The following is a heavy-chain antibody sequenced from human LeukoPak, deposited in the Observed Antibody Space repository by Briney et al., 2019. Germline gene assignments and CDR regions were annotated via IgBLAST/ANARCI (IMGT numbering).Heavy chain of an antibody. Sequence: GGSLRLSCAASGFTFSSYAMSWVRQAPGKGLEWVSAISGSGGSTYYADSVKGRFTISRDNSKNTLYLQMNSLRAEDTAVYYCAKAPGPAAFSYYGMDVWGQGTTVTVSS. CDR1: GFTFSSYA. CDR2: ISGSGGST. J-gene: IGHJ6*02. CDR3: AKAPGPAAFSYYGMDV. D-gene: IGHD2-2*01. V-gene: IGHV3-23*01.